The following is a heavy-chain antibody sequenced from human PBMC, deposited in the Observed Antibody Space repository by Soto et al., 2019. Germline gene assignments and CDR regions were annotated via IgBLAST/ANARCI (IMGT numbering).Heavy chain of an antibody. CDR1: GFTFSSYG. J-gene: IGHJ4*02. D-gene: IGHD2-2*01. Sequence: QVQLVESGGGVVQPGRSLRLSCAASGFTFSSYGTHWVRQAPGKGLEWVAVISYDGSNKYYADSVKGRFTISRDNSKNTLYLQMNSLRAEDTAVYYCAKDLRYCISTSCYAYFDYWGQGTLVTVSS. V-gene: IGHV3-30*18. CDR3: AKDLRYCISTSCYAYFDY. CDR2: ISYDGSNK.